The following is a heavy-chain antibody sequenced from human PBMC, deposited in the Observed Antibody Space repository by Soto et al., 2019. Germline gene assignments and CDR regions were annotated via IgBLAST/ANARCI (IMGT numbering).Heavy chain of an antibody. V-gene: IGHV3-48*02. D-gene: IGHD3-10*01. J-gene: IGHJ3*02. CDR1: GFTFSSYS. CDR3: ARELQWFPDAFDI. Sequence: PGGSLRLSCAASGFTFSSYSMNWVRQAPGKGLEWVSYITSSSSTIYYADSVKGRFTISRDNAKNSLYLQMNSLRDEDTAVYYCARELQWFPDAFDIWGQGTMVTVSS. CDR2: ITSSSSTI.